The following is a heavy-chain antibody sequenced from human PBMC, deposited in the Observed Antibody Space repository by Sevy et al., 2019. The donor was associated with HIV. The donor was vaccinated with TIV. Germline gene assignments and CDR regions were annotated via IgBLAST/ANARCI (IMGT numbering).Heavy chain of an antibody. V-gene: IGHV3-21*06. CDR2: LSGSSNYI. Sequence: GGSLRLSCAASGFTFNNYNMNWVRQAPGKGLEWVSSLSGSSNYIYYAQSLNGRFIISRDNAKDTLYLQMNSLRADDSAVYYCARGTPDGSYDYFDSWGQGTLITFSS. CDR3: ARGTPDGSYDYFDS. D-gene: IGHD3-10*01. CDR1: GFTFNNYN. J-gene: IGHJ4*02.